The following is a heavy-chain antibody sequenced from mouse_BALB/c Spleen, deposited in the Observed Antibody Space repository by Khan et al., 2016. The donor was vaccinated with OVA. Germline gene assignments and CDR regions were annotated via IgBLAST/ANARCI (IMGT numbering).Heavy chain of an antibody. CDR2: IWGGGGT. CDR3: ARAYCRYDGYYAMDY. J-gene: IGHJ4*01. D-gene: IGHD2-14*01. Sequence: QVQLKESGPGLVAPSQSLSITCTVSGFSLSRYNIHWVRQPPGKGLEWLGMIWGGGGTDYNSTPKSRLSISKDNSKSQVFLKMNSLQTDDTAMYYCARAYCRYDGYYAMDYWGQGTSVSVSS. CDR1: GFSLSRYN. V-gene: IGHV2-6-4*01.